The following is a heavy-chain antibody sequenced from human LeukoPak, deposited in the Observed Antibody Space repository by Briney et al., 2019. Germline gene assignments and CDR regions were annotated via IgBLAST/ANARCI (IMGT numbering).Heavy chain of an antibody. D-gene: IGHD1-26*01. CDR2: ISGSGGST. J-gene: IGHJ4*02. CDR3: APALSDIYYRGIFDS. CDR1: GFTFSSYA. V-gene: IGHV3-23*01. Sequence: GGSLRLSCAASGFTFSSYAMSWVRQAPGKGLEWVSAISGSGGSTYYADSVKGRFTISRDNSKNTLCLQMNSLRAEDTAIYYCAPALSDIYYRGIFDSWGQGTLVTVSS.